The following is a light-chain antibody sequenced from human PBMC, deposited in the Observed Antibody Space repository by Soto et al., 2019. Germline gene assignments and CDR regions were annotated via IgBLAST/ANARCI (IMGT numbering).Light chain of an antibody. Sequence: QSVLTQPASVSGSPGQSITISCTGTSSDIGGYNYVSWYQQHPGKAPKLMIYEVSNRPSGVSDRFSGSRSGNTASLTISGLQAEDESDYYCISYTSSNTYVFGTGTKGTVL. CDR1: SSDIGGYNY. CDR2: EVS. J-gene: IGLJ1*01. CDR3: ISYTSSNTYV. V-gene: IGLV2-14*01.